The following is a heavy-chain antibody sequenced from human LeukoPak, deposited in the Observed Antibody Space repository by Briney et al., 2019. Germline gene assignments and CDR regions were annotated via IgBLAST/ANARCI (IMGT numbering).Heavy chain of an antibody. CDR2: ISYDGSNK. J-gene: IGHJ3*02. Sequence: GGSLRLSCAASGFTFSSYGMHWVRQAPGKGLEWVAVISYDGSNKYYADSVKGRFTISRDNSKNTLYLQMNSLRAEDTAVYYCAKDLRIAAAGTGNDAFDIWGQGTMVTVSS. D-gene: IGHD6-13*01. CDR3: AKDLRIAAAGTGNDAFDI. V-gene: IGHV3-30*18. CDR1: GFTFSSYG.